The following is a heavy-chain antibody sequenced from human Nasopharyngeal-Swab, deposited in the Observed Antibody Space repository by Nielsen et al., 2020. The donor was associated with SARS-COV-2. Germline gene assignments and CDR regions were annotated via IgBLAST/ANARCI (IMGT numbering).Heavy chain of an antibody. J-gene: IGHJ6*03. D-gene: IGHD3-10*01. V-gene: IGHV4-39*01. CDR1: GGSISSSSYY. CDR2: IYYSGST. Sequence: SETLSLTCTVSGGSISSSSYYWGWIRQPPGKGLEWIGSIYYSGSTYYNPSLKSRVTISVDTSKTHFSLKLSSVTAADTAVYYCATMVYYYMDVWGKGTTVTVSS. CDR3: ATMVYYYMDV.